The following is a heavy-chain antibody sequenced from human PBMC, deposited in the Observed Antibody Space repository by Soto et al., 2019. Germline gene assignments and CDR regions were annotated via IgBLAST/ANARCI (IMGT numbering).Heavy chain of an antibody. V-gene: IGHV3-30*03. CDR1: GFTFSSYG. D-gene: IGHD1-1*01. Sequence: GGSLRLSCAASGFTFSSYGMHWVRQAPGKGLEWVAVISYDGSNKYYANSVKGRFTISRDNSKNTLYLQMGSLRAEDMAVYYCGRDPSRGTGSPRNWFDPWGQGTLVTVSS. J-gene: IGHJ5*02. CDR3: GRDPSRGTGSPRNWFDP. CDR2: ISYDGSNK.